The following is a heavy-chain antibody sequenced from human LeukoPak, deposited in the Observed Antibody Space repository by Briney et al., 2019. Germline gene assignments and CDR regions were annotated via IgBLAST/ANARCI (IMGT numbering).Heavy chain of an antibody. CDR2: IYPGDSDT. CDR3: ARRWYDYVWGSYRYGAFDI. CDR1: GYSFTSYW. J-gene: IGHJ3*02. D-gene: IGHD3-16*02. Sequence: GESLKISCKGSGYSFTSYWIGWVRQMPGKGLEWMGIIYPGDSDTRYSPSFQGQVTISADKSISTAYLQWSSLKASDTAMYYCARRWYDYVWGSYRYGAFDIWGQGTMVTVSS. V-gene: IGHV5-51*01.